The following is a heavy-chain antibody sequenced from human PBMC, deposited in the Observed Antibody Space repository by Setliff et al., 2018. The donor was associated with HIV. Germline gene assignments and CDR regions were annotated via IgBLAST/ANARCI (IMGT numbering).Heavy chain of an antibody. D-gene: IGHD7-27*01. J-gene: IGHJ4*02. V-gene: IGHV1-69*13. Sequence: GASVKVSCKTSGDTLSSYAITWLRQAPGQGLEWMGRIIPIFGTADYAPKFQGRVTLTADESTSIAYMELNSLRSEDTAVYYCARGRASGSANSGWGQGTLVTVSS. CDR1: GDTLSSYA. CDR3: ARGRASGSANSG. CDR2: IIPIFGTA.